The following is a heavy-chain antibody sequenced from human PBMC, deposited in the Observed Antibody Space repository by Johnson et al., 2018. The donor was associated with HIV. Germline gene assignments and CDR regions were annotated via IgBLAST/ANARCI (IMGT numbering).Heavy chain of an antibody. V-gene: IGHV3-66*03. J-gene: IGHJ3*02. CDR3: ARCRDGYTLLSAFDI. D-gene: IGHD5-24*01. CDR1: GFTVSSNY. CDR2: INWNGGST. Sequence: VQLVESGGGLIQPGGSLRLSCAASGFTVSSNYMSWVRQAPGKGLEWVSGINWNGGSTGYADSVKGRFTISRDNSKNTLYLQMGSLRAEDMAVYYCARCRDGYTLLSAFDIWGRGTMVAVSS.